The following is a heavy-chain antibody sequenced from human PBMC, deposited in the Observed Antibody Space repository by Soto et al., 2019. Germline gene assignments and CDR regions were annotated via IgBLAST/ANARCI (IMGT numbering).Heavy chain of an antibody. J-gene: IGHJ4*02. CDR1: GYTFTSYG. V-gene: IGHV1-18*01. Sequence: QVQLVQSGAEVKKPGASVKVSCKASGYTFTSYGISWVRQAPGQGLEWMGWIRAYNGNTNYAQKHQGRVTMTTDTSTSKDYMEMRSLRSDDTAVYYCERDGHFDYGDYGSWVGIDYCGQVTLVTISS. D-gene: IGHD4-17*01. CDR3: ERDGHFDYGDYGSWVGIDY. CDR2: IRAYNGNT.